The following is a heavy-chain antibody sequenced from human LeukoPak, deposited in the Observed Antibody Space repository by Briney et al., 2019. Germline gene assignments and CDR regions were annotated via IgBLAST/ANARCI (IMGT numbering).Heavy chain of an antibody. D-gene: IGHD4-17*01. V-gene: IGHV1-69*13. J-gene: IGHJ4*02. Sequence: SVKVSCKASGGTFSSYAISWVRQAPGQGLEWMGGIIPTFGTANYAQKFQGRVTITADESTSTAYMELSSLRSEDTAVYYCALRPISPSTVTDYFDYWGQGTLVTVSS. CDR1: GGTFSSYA. CDR2: IIPTFGTA. CDR3: ALRPISPSTVTDYFDY.